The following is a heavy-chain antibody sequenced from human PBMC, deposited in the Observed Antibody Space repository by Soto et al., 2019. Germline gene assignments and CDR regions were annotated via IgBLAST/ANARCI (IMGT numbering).Heavy chain of an antibody. J-gene: IGHJ6*02. D-gene: IGHD3-10*01. V-gene: IGHV1-69*13. Sequence: GASVKVTCKDSGGTLSSNASSWVRQAPGQGLEWMGGIIPIFGTANYAQKFQGRVTITADESTSTAYMELSSLRSEDTAVYFCAKGSQEKVSLYFAMDVWGQGTTVTVSS. CDR2: IIPIFGTA. CDR1: GGTLSSNA. CDR3: AKGSQEKVSLYFAMDV.